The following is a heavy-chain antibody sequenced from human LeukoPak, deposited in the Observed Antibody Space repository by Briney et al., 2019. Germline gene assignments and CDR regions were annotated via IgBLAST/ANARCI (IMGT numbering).Heavy chain of an antibody. J-gene: IGHJ4*02. Sequence: GGSLRLSCAASGFSFSSYWMHWVRQAPGTGLVWVSRIKSDGSTTNYADFVKGRFTISRDNARNTLYLQMNSLRAEDTAVYYCARDFVSGYDLTRLDYWGQGTLVTVSS. CDR2: IKSDGSTT. D-gene: IGHD5-12*01. CDR3: ARDFVSGYDLTRLDY. V-gene: IGHV3-74*01. CDR1: GFSFSSYW.